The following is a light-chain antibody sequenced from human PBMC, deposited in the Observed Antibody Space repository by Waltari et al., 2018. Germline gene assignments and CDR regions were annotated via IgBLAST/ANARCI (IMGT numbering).Light chain of an antibody. J-gene: IGKJ2*01. V-gene: IGKV2-30*02. CDR1: QSLVPSADTTH. CDR3: MQGTHWPYT. CDR2: KVS. Sequence: EVVMTQSPLSLPVTLGQPASISCTSSQSLVPSADTTHLVWFQQRPGQSPPRLIYKVSNRDTGVPDRFSGSGSGTDFTLKISWVEAEDVGVYYCMQGTHWPYTFGQGTKLDIK.